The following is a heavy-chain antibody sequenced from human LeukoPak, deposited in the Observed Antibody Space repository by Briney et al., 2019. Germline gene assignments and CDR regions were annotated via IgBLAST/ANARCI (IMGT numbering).Heavy chain of an antibody. Sequence: PGGSLRLSCAASGFTFSSYAMSWVRRAPGKGLEWVSAISGSGGSTYYADSVKGRFTISRDNSKNTLYLQMNSLRAEDTAVYYCAKASGITMIVVVIPNFDYWGQGTLVTVSS. V-gene: IGHV3-23*01. CDR1: GFTFSSYA. J-gene: IGHJ4*02. D-gene: IGHD3-22*01. CDR2: ISGSGGST. CDR3: AKASGITMIVVVIPNFDY.